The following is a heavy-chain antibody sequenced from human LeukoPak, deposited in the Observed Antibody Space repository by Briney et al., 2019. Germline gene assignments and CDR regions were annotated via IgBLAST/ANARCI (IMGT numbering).Heavy chain of an antibody. CDR3: ARHARYNWNYDY. V-gene: IGHV4-59*08. D-gene: IGHD1-7*01. CDR2: IYYSGST. CDR1: GGSISSYY. Sequence: ETLSLTCTVSGGSISSYYWSWIRQPPGKGLEWIGYIYYSGSTNYNPSLKSRVTISVDTSKNQFSLKLSSATAADTAVYYCARHARYNWNYDYWGQGTLVTVSS. J-gene: IGHJ4*02.